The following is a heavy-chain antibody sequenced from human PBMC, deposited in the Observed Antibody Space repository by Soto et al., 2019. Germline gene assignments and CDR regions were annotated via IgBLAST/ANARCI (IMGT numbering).Heavy chain of an antibody. CDR3: ARSPERLWFDY. CDR1: GGSISSGGYY. J-gene: IGHJ4*02. V-gene: IGHV4-31*03. CDR2: IYYSGST. D-gene: IGHD6-25*01. Sequence: SETLSLTCTVSGGSISSGGYYWSWIRQHPGKGLEWIGYIYYSGSTYYNPSLKSRVTISVDTSKNQFSLKLSSVTAADTAVYYCARSPERLWFDYWGQGTLVTVSS.